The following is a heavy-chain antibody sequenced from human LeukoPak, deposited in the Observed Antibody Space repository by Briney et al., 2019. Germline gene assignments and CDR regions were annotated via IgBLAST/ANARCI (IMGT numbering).Heavy chain of an antibody. J-gene: IGHJ4*02. Sequence: PGGSLRLSCAASGFTFSNYAMSWVRQAPGKGRKGVSAISGNGGGAYYADSVKGRFTISRDNSKNTLYLQMNSVRAEDRAVYYCAKGTKVIVVDNYFDYWGQGTLVTVSS. CDR3: AKGTKVIVVDNYFDY. CDR2: ISGNGGGA. CDR1: GFTFSNYA. V-gene: IGHV3-23*01. D-gene: IGHD3-22*01.